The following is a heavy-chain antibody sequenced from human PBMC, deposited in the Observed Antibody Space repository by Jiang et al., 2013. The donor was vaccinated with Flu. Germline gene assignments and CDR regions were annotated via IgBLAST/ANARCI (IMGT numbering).Heavy chain of an antibody. CDR1: GGSISSLL. J-gene: IGHJ4*02. CDR2: IYYSGST. CDR3: ARRLER. V-gene: IGHV4-59*08. Sequence: PSLTCTVSGGSISSLLLELDPAAPREGTWSGFGYIYYSGSTNYNPSLKSRVTISVDTSKNQFSLKLSSVTAADTAVYYCARRLERWGQGTLVTVSS. D-gene: IGHD1-1*01.